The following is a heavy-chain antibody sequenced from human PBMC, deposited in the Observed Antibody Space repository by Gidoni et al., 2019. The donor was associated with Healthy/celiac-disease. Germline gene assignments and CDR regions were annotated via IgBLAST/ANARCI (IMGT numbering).Heavy chain of an antibody. CDR2: YSGSGGST. Sequence: EVQLLESGGGLVQPGGSLRLSCAASGFTFSSYAMSWVRQAPGKGLEWVSAYSGSGGSTYYADAVKGRFTISRDNSKNTLYLQMNSLRAEDTAVYYCAKDLAVTQNSIFDYWGQGTLVTVSS. D-gene: IGHD4-17*01. CDR3: AKDLAVTQNSIFDY. V-gene: IGHV3-23*01. J-gene: IGHJ4*02. CDR1: GFTFSSYA.